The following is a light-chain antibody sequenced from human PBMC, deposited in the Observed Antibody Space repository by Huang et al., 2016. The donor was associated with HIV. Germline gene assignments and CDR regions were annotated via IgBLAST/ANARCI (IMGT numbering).Light chain of an antibody. J-gene: IGKJ1*01. Sequence: DIQMTQSQSSVSASVGDRVTITCRASQGIRTWLAWYQQKPGKAPKLLIYAASSLQSWVPSRFSGSGSGTDFTLTIRSLQPEDFATYSCQQANSFPRTFGQGTKVEIK. CDR2: AAS. V-gene: IGKV1-12*01. CDR3: QQANSFPRT. CDR1: QGIRTW.